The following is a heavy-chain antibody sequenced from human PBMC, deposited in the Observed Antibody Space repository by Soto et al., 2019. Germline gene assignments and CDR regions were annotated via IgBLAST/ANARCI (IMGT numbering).Heavy chain of an antibody. V-gene: IGHV3-48*02. J-gene: IGHJ3*02. Sequence: GGSLRLSCAASGFTFSSYSMNWVRQAPGKGLEWVSYISSSSSTIYYADSVKGRFTISRDNAKNSLYLQMNSLRDEDTAVYYCARDRAYYDFWSGYEDDAFDIWGQGTMVTVSS. CDR1: GFTFSSYS. D-gene: IGHD3-3*01. CDR2: ISSSSSTI. CDR3: ARDRAYYDFWSGYEDDAFDI.